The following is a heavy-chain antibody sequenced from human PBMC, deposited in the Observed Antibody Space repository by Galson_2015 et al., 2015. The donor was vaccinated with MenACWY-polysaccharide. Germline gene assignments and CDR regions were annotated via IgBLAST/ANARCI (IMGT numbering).Heavy chain of an antibody. Sequence: SLRLSCAASGFTFSSYAMTWVRQAPGKGLEWVSSITDGAYSTYYADSVKGRFTISRDNSKNTLYLQMNSLRAEDTAVYYCAKNSTRSYPFGYSGMHDWGQGTTVTVSS. CDR3: AKNSTRSYPFGYSGMHD. V-gene: IGHV3-23*01. D-gene: IGHD2/OR15-2a*01. CDR2: ITDGAYST. J-gene: IGHJ6*02. CDR1: GFTFSSYA.